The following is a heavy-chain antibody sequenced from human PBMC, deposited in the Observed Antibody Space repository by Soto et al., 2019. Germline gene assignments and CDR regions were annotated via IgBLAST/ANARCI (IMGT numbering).Heavy chain of an antibody. CDR3: AKNLPRTGRFDY. CDR2: TYYSGKT. CDR1: GASITSTTYF. J-gene: IGHJ4*02. Sequence: PSETLSLTCTLSGASITSTTYFWAWIRQPPGKGLEWVGSTYYSGKTHYNPSLKSRVTISVDGSKNQFSLQMTSVTAADTAVYYCAKNLPRTGRFDYWGQGALVTVSS. V-gene: IGHV4-39*01.